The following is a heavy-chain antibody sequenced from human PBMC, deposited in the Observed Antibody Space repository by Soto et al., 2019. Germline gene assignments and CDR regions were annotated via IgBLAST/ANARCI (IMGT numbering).Heavy chain of an antibody. CDR2: IKQDGSEK. CDR3: ARGDYYDNSGPFSDVFDV. V-gene: IGHV3-7*04. Sequence: TGGSLSLSCAPSGFTFSSYWMSWVRQAPGKGREWVANIKQDGSEKYYVDSVKGRFTISRDNAKNSLYLQVNSLRVEDTAVYYCARGDYYDNSGPFSDVFDVWGQGTLVTVSS. D-gene: IGHD3-22*01. J-gene: IGHJ3*01. CDR1: GFTFSSYW.